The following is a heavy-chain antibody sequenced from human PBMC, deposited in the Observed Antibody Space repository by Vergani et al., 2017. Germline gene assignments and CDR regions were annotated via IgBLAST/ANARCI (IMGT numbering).Heavy chain of an antibody. CDR1: GFTFSSYS. D-gene: IGHD2-15*01. V-gene: IGHV3-21*01. Sequence: EVQLVESGGGLVKPGGSLRLSCAASGFTFSSYSMNWVRQAPGKGLEWVSYISSSSSYIYYADSVKGRFTISRDNAKNSLYLQMNILRAEDTAVYYCARDPTDLYCSGGSCYWFDPWGQGTLVTVSS. J-gene: IGHJ5*01. CDR3: ARDPTDLYCSGGSCYWFDP. CDR2: ISSSSSYI.